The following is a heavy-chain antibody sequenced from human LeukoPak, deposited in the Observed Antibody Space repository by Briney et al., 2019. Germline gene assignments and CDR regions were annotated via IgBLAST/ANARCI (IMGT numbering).Heavy chain of an antibody. CDR2: MNPNSGNT. Sequence: GASVKVSCKASGYTFTSYDINWVRQATGQGLEWMGWMNPNSGNTGYVQKFQGRVTMTRNTSISTAYMELSRLRSDDTAVYYCAREEMITFGGVIVRTLDYWGQGTLVTVSS. CDR3: AREEMITFGGVIVRTLDY. CDR1: GYTFTSYD. J-gene: IGHJ4*02. V-gene: IGHV1-8*01. D-gene: IGHD3-16*02.